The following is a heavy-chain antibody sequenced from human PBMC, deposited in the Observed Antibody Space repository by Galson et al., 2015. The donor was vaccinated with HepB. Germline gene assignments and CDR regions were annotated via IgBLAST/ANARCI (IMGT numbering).Heavy chain of an antibody. CDR3: AREMVSTMGRIFDL. CDR1: GFTFSSHG. J-gene: IGHJ3*01. Sequence: SLRLSCAASGFTFSSHGMHWVRQAPGKGPEWVAVIWCDGNNRYYADSVKGRFSISRDNSRKTFYLQMNSLRAEDTAVYYCAREMVSTMGRIFDLWGHGTMVTVSS. V-gene: IGHV3-33*08. D-gene: IGHD3-10*01. CDR2: IWCDGNNR.